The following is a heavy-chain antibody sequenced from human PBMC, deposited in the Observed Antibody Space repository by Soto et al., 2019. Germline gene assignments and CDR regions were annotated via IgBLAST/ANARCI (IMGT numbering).Heavy chain of an antibody. CDR3: ALRMGSSVTGTSTWFDP. Sequence: SGPTLVNPTQTLTLTCTFSGLSPTTAEVGVGWIRQPPGKALEWLGLMYSDDDKRYCPSLKTRLTITEDTSKNQVVPRMTNMDPVDTATYFCALRMGSSVTGTSTWFDPWGPGTLVTVSS. CDR2: MYSDDDK. CDR1: GLSPTTAEVG. V-gene: IGHV2-5*02. D-gene: IGHD1-7*01. J-gene: IGHJ5*02.